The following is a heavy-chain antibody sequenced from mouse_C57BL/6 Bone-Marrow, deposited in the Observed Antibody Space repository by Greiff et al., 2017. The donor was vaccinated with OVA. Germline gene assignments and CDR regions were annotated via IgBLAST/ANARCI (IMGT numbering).Heavy chain of an antibody. CDR2: INSDGGST. Sequence: DVLLVESGGGLVQPGESLKLSCESNEYEFPSHVMPWVRKTPEQRLELVAAINSDGGSTYYPDTMESRFILSRDNTKKTLYLQMSSLRSEDTALYYGARHPSCDGSTYFDYWGQGTTLTVSS. CDR3: ARHPSCDGSTYFDY. J-gene: IGHJ2*01. V-gene: IGHV5-2*01. D-gene: IGHD1-1*01. CDR1: EYEFPSHV.